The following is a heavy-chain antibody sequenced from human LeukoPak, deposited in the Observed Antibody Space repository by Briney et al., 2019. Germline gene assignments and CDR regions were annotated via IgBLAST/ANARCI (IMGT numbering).Heavy chain of an antibody. CDR3: ARVRSGSYSYYYYGMDV. V-gene: IGHV3-11*01. CDR2: ISSSGSTI. Sequence: GGSLRLSCAASGFTFSDYYMSWIRQAPGKGLEWVSYISSSGSTIYYADSVKGRFTISRDNAKNSLYLQMNSLRAEDTAVYYCARVRSGSYSYYYYGMDVWGQGTTVTVSS. CDR1: GFTFSDYY. J-gene: IGHJ6*02. D-gene: IGHD3-10*01.